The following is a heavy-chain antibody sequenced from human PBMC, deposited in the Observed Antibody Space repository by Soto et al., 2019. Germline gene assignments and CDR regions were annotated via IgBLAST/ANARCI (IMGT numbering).Heavy chain of an antibody. CDR2: IYYSGST. CDR3: ARYSYGYARRIY. CDR1: GGSISSSSYY. Sequence: TSETLSLTCTVSGGSISSSSYYWGWIRQPPGKGLEWIGSIYYSGSTYYNPSLKSRVTISVDTSKNQFSLKLSSVTAADTAVYYGARYSYGYARRIYWGQGTLVTVSS. D-gene: IGHD5-18*01. V-gene: IGHV4-39*01. J-gene: IGHJ4*02.